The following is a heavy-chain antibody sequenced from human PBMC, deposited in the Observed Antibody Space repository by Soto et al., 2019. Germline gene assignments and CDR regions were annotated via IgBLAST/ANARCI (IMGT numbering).Heavy chain of an antibody. D-gene: IGHD5-12*01. Sequence: PSETLSLTCTVSGGSISSYYWSWIRQPPGKGLEWIGYIYYSGSTNYNPSLKSRVTISVDTSKNQFSLKLSSVTAADTAVYYCASCSRGYSGYYYMDVWGKGTTVTVS. CDR3: ASCSRGYSGYYYMDV. V-gene: IGHV4-59*01. CDR1: GGSISSYY. J-gene: IGHJ6*03. CDR2: IYYSGST.